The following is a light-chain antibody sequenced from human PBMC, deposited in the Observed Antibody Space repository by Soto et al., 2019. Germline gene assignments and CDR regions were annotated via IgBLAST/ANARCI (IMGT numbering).Light chain of an antibody. CDR3: HQYNSYSPYT. V-gene: IGKV1-5*03. J-gene: IGKJ2*01. CDR2: KAS. CDR1: QSISSW. Sequence: DIPMTQSPSTLSASVGDRVTITCRASQSISSWLAWYQQKPGKAPKLLIYKASSLESGGPSRFSGSGSGTEFTLTISSLQPDDFATYYCHQYNSYSPYTFGQGTKLEIK.